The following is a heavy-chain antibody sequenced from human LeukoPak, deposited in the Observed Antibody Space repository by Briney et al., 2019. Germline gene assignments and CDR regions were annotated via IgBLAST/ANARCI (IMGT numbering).Heavy chain of an antibody. CDR1: GGSFSGYN. D-gene: IGHD6-19*01. J-gene: IGHJ6*03. V-gene: IGHV4-34*01. CDR3: ARGGGAVAGSAGNYYYYYMDV. Sequence: SETLCLTCAGYGGSFSGYNWSWIRQPPGKGLEWVGEINHSGSTNYNPSLKSRVTISVDTSKKQFSRKLSSVTAADPGVYYCARGGGAVAGSAGNYYYYYMDVWGKGTTVTVSS. CDR2: INHSGST.